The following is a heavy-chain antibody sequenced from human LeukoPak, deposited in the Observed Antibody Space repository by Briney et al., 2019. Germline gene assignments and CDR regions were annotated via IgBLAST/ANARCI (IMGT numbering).Heavy chain of an antibody. CDR2: ISAYNGNT. V-gene: IGHV1-18*01. D-gene: IGHD3-3*01. CDR3: ARAEVDVLRFLEWLSFLDY. CDR1: GYTFTSYG. Sequence: VASVKVSCKATGYTFTSYGTSWVRQAPGQGLEWTGWISAYNGNTNYAQKLQGRVTMTTDTSTSTAYMELRSLRSDDTAVYYCARAEVDVLRFLEWLSFLDYWGQGTLVTVSS. J-gene: IGHJ4*02.